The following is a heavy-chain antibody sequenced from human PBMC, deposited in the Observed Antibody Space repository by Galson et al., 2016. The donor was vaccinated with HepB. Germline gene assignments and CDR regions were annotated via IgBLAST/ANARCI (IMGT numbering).Heavy chain of an antibody. CDR3: ARDRRVFGVLIIPDY. V-gene: IGHV3-23*01. D-gene: IGHD3-3*01. CDR2: ISHEAITT. J-gene: IGHJ4*02. CDR1: GFTFSNYA. Sequence: SLRLSCAASGFTFSNYAMNWIRQAPGKGLEWVSAISHEAITTLYDDSVKGRFTISRDNSQNTVFLQMNSLRAEDTAVYYCARDRRVFGVLIIPDYWGQGTLVTVSS.